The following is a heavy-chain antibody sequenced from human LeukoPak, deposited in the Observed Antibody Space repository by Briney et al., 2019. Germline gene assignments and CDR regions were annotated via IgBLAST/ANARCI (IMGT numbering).Heavy chain of an antibody. CDR3: ARAPFENFGTYYFDF. CDR2: VIPSFGRP. Sequence: ASVTVSCKVSGTTFGNYFFVWVRQAPGQGLEWMGGVIPSFGRPNYAQNFQDRLSITKDSSTATVYMELSSLRPNDSAVYFCARAPFENFGTYYFDFWGQGTLITVSS. D-gene: IGHD1-7*01. CDR1: GTTFGNYF. J-gene: IGHJ4*02. V-gene: IGHV1-69*05.